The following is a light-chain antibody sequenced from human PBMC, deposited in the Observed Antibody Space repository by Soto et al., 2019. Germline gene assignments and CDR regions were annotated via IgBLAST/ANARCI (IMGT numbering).Light chain of an antibody. J-gene: IGKJ5*01. CDR2: STS. CDR3: QQYNNGPPDT. V-gene: IGKV3-15*01. Sequence: EIVMTQSPATLSVSPGERATLSCRASQSVSSNLAWYQQKPGQAPRLLIYSTSTRAPDIPARFSASGSGTEFTLTISSLQSEDFAVYFCQQYNNGPPDTFGQGTRLEIK. CDR1: QSVSSN.